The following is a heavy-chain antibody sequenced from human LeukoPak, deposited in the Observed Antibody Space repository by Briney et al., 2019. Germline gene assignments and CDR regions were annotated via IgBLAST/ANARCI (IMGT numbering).Heavy chain of an antibody. CDR2: IKQDGSQK. CDR3: ARDTGCAGGTCFSFYDY. Sequence: PGGSLRLSCAASGFTFSTYWMTWVRQAPGKGLEWVANIKQDGSQKYYVDSVKGRFTISRDNAKNSLYLQMGSLRAEDTAVYYCARDTGCAGGTCFSFYDYRGQGTLVTVSS. CDR1: GFTFSTYW. J-gene: IGHJ4*02. D-gene: IGHD2-15*01. V-gene: IGHV3-7*01.